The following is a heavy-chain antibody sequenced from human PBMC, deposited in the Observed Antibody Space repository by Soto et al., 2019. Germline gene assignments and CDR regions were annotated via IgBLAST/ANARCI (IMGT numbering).Heavy chain of an antibody. CDR2: IYHSGST. V-gene: IGHV4-30-2*01. Sequence: QLQLQESGSGLVKPSQTLSLTCAVSGGSISSGGYSWSWIRQPPGKGLEWIGYIYHSGSTYYNPSLKRRVTXPVXRXKTQFSLKLSSVTAADTAVYYCARHSRGRLLNWFDPWGQGTLVTVSS. CDR1: GGSISSGGYS. J-gene: IGHJ5*02. CDR3: ARHSRGRLLNWFDP. D-gene: IGHD2-21*02.